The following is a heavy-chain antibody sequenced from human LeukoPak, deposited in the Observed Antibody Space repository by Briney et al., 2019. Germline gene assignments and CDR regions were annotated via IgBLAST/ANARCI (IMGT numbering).Heavy chain of an antibody. Sequence: ASVKVSCKASGYTFTSYDINWVRQATGQGLEWMGWMNPNSGNTGYAQKFQGRVTMTRNTSISTACMELSSLRSEDTAVYYCARGSSSWYGSDYWGQGTLVTVSS. J-gene: IGHJ4*02. CDR3: ARGSSSWYGSDY. D-gene: IGHD6-13*01. CDR1: GYTFTSYD. CDR2: MNPNSGNT. V-gene: IGHV1-8*01.